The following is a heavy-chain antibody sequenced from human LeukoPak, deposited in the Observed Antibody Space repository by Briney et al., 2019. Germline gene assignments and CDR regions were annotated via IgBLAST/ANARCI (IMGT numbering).Heavy chain of an antibody. CDR2: IRYSGRT. Sequence: PSETLSLTCTVSDDSISRDFWTWIRQPPGKGLEWIGYIRYSGRTEYNPSLKGRVPISVQPSKHQFSLKLTSVTAADTAIYYCARLPDVSGWPFDYWGEGMLVTVSS. CDR3: ARLPDVSGWPFDY. CDR1: DDSISRDF. D-gene: IGHD6-19*01. V-gene: IGHV4-59*01. J-gene: IGHJ4*02.